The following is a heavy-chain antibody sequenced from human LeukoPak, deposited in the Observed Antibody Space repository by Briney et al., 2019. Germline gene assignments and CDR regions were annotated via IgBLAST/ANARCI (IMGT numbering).Heavy chain of an antibody. CDR1: GFTISNAW. V-gene: IGHV3-15*01. CDR2: IKSITDAGTT. D-gene: IGHD3-22*01. CDR3: TTGPTYYYDSSGDLESRFNDY. J-gene: IGHJ4*02. Sequence: GGSLRLSCAVSGFTISNAWMSWVRQAPGKGLEWVGRIKSITDAGTTDYAAPVKGRFTISRDDSKNTLYLQMNSLKTEDTAVYYCTTGPTYYYDSSGDLESRFNDYWGQGTLVTVSS.